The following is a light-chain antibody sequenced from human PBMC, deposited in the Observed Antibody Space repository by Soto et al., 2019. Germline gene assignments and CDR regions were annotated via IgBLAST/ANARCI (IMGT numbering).Light chain of an antibody. CDR2: DVS. J-gene: IGLJ1*01. CDR1: SSDVGGYHY. V-gene: IGLV2-14*03. CDR3: SSYTTSNTRQIV. Sequence: QSALTQPASVSGSPGQSITISCTGTSSDVGGYHYVSWYQHHPGKAPKLIIYDVSNRPSGVSNRFSGSKSGNTASLTISGLQPEDEADYYCSSYTTSNTRQIVFGTGTKLTVL.